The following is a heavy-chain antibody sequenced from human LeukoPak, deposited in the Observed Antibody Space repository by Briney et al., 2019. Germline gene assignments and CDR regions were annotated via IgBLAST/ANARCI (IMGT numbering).Heavy chain of an antibody. J-gene: IGHJ4*02. V-gene: IGHV3-30*02. Sequence: PGGSLRLSCTTSGFSFSNFGMHWVRQAPDKGLEWLAFIRYDGSNEYYADSVKGRFTISRDNSRNTLFLQMDSLRSEDTAVYYCARDLAIFGDFDYWGQGTLVIVS. D-gene: IGHD3-3*01. CDR3: ARDLAIFGDFDY. CDR2: IRYDGSNE. CDR1: GFSFSNFG.